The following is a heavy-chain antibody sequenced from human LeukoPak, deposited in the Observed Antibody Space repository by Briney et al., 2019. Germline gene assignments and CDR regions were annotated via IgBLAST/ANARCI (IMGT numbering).Heavy chain of an antibody. Sequence: SETLSLTCTVSRDSISSYYWSWIRQPPGKGLERIGYIYYSGSTNYNPSLKSRVTISVDTSKNQFSLKLSSVTAADTAVYYCARSPAPTYYDFWSGYPEPNWFDPWGQGTLVTVSS. CDR1: RDSISSYY. CDR2: IYYSGST. CDR3: ARSPAPTYYDFWSGYPEPNWFDP. D-gene: IGHD3-3*01. V-gene: IGHV4-59*08. J-gene: IGHJ5*02.